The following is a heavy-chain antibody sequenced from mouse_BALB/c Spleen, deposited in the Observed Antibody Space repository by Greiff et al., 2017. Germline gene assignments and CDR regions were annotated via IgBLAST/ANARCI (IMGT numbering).Heavy chain of an antibody. J-gene: IGHJ3*01. CDR2: ISYSGST. CDR1: GYSITSDYA. Sequence: EVKLMESGPGLVKPSQSLSLTCTVTGYSITSDYAWNWIRQFPGNKLEWMGYISYSGSTSYNPSLKSRISITRDTSKNQFFLQLNSVTTEDTATYYCARRSSNWAAWFAYWGQGTLVTVSA. D-gene: IGHD4-1*01. V-gene: IGHV3-2*02. CDR3: ARRSSNWAAWFAY.